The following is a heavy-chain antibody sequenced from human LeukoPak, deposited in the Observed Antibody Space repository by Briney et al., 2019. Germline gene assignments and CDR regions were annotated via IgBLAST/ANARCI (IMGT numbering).Heavy chain of an antibody. D-gene: IGHD3-10*01. CDR2: IYTSGST. J-gene: IGHJ4*02. Sequence: SQTLSLTCTVSGGSISSGSYYWSWIRQPAGKGLEWIGRIYTSGSTNYNPSLKRRVTISVDTSKNQFSLKLSSVTAADTAVYGCERGNCILWFRVLPPFDYWGQGTLVTVSS. CDR1: GGSISSGSYY. CDR3: ERGNCILWFRVLPPFDY. V-gene: IGHV4-61*02.